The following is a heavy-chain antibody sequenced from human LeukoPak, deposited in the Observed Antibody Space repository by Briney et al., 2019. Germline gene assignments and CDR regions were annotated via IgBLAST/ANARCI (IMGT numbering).Heavy chain of an antibody. V-gene: IGHV3-33*08. J-gene: IGHJ4*02. Sequence: GGSLRLSCAASGFTFSSYGMHWVRQAPGKGLEWVAVIWYDGSNKYYADSVKGRFTISRDNSKNTLYLQMNSLRAEDTAVYYCARESLGYCSGGSCLPYWGQGTLVTVSS. CDR2: IWYDGSNK. CDR1: GFTFSSYG. D-gene: IGHD2-15*01. CDR3: ARESLGYCSGGSCLPY.